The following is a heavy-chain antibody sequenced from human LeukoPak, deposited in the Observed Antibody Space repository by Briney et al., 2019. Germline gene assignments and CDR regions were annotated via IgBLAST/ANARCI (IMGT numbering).Heavy chain of an antibody. V-gene: IGHV3-9*01. CDR2: ISWISRII. D-gene: IGHD3-16*02. J-gene: IGHJ6*03. Sequence: TGGSLRLSCAASGFTFDEYAMHWVRQVPGKVLEWVSGISWISRIIVYADSVKGRFTISRHNSKKSLYLQMNSLIPQDTALYHCTRDKGWGDLSFFSMDVWGKGTTVTVSS. CDR1: GFTFDEYA. CDR3: TRDKGWGDLSFFSMDV.